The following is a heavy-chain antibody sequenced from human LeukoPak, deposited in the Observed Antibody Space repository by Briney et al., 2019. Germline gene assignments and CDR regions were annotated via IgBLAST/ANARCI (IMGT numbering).Heavy chain of an antibody. CDR3: VKHTHSGYDLSH. J-gene: IGHJ4*02. Sequence: KASETLSLTCTVSGGSISSSSSYWGWIHQPPGKGLEWIVSMYNSGSTYYNPSLKSRVTIFVDTSKNQFSLKLSSVTAADTAVYYCVKHTHSGYDLSHWGQGTLVTVSS. CDR2: MYNSGST. V-gene: IGHV4-39*01. D-gene: IGHD5-12*01. CDR1: GGSISSSSSY.